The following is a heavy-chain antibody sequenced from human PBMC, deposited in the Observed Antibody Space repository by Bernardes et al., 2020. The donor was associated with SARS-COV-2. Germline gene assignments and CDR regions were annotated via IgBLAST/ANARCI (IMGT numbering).Heavy chain of an antibody. V-gene: IGHV4-59*08. CDR1: GGSISSYY. Sequence: SETLSLTCTVSGGSISSYYLSWIRQPPGKGLEWIGYIYYSGSTNYNPSLKSRVTISVDTSKNQFSLKLSSVTAADTAVYYCARHRVSDYDFWSGLGGYYYYMDVWGKGTTVTVSS. CDR3: ARHRVSDYDFWSGLGGYYYYMDV. J-gene: IGHJ6*03. CDR2: IYYSGST. D-gene: IGHD3-3*01.